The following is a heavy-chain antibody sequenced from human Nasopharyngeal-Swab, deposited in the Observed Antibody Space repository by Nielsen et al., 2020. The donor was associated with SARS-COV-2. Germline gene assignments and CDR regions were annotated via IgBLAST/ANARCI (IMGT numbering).Heavy chain of an antibody. CDR2: ISYDGSNI. Sequence: LKISCVGSGLSFSRYAMHWVRQAPGKGLECVALISYDGSNIQYADSVRGRFTISRDNPKNTLYLQMNSLTTDDTAVYYCARDEVQQGTTTVGYLDYWGQGTLVTVSP. D-gene: IGHD4-23*01. CDR3: ARDEVQQGTTTVGYLDY. CDR1: GLSFSRYA. V-gene: IGHV3-30*04. J-gene: IGHJ4*02.